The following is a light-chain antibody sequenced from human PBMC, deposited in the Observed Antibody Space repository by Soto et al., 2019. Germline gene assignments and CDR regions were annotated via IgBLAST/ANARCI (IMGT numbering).Light chain of an antibody. CDR1: SSDVGAYNY. J-gene: IGLJ1*01. V-gene: IGLV2-14*03. CDR2: DVS. CDR3: SSYTSSNTLRV. Sequence: QSALTQPASVSGFPGQSITISRTGISSDVGAYNYVSWYQHHPGKAPNLLLYDVSDRPSVISNRFSGSKSGDTASLTISGHQADDEVDYFCSSYTSSNTLRVCGTGTKLTVL.